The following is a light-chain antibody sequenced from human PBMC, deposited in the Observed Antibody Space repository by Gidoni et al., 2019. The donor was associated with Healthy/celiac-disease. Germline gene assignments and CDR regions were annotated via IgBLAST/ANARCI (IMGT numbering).Light chain of an antibody. CDR2: SNN. Sequence: QSVPTQQPSASGTPGHSVPISCSGSSCNIGSNPVNWYHQLPGTAPKLLIYSNNHRPAGVPDRFSGSKSGTSASLAISGLQAEDEADYYCAAWDDSLNGVVFGGWTKLTVL. CDR1: SCNIGSNP. J-gene: IGLJ2*01. V-gene: IGLV1-44*01. CDR3: AAWDDSLNGVV.